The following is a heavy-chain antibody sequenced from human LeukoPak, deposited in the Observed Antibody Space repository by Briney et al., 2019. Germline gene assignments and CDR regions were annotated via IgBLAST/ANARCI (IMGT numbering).Heavy chain of an antibody. V-gene: IGHV4-59*12. CDR1: GGSISSYY. J-gene: IGHJ3*02. Sequence: DPSETLSLTCTVSGGSISSYYWSWIRQPPGKGLEWIGYIYYSGGTNYNPSLKSRVTISVDTSKNQFSLKLSSVTAADTAVYYCAREANDAFDIWGQGTMVTVSS. CDR2: IYYSGGT. CDR3: AREANDAFDI.